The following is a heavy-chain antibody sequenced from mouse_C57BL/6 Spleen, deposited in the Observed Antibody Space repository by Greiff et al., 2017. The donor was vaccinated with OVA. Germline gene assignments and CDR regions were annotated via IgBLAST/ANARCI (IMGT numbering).Heavy chain of an antibody. CDR1: GYTFTDYA. CDR2: IDPETGGT. V-gene: IGHV1-15*01. D-gene: IGHD1-1*01. Sequence: VKLQESGAELVRPGASVTLSCKASGYTFTDYAMHWVKQTPVHGLEWIGAIDPETGGTAYNQKFKGKAILTADKSSSTAYMELRSLTSEDSAVYYCTRPTGYAMDYWGQGTSVTVSS. J-gene: IGHJ4*01. CDR3: TRPTGYAMDY.